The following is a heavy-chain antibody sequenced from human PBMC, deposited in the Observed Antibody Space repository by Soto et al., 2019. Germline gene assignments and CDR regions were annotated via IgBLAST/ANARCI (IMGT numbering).Heavy chain of an antibody. D-gene: IGHD2-21*01. Sequence: ASVKVSCKASGYTFTSYGISWVRQAPGQGLEWMGWIRAYNGNTNYPQKLRGRVTMTTDTSTSTVYLELRSPRSDDTAVYYCAREGPPRLNWGQGTLVTVSS. CDR2: IRAYNGNT. J-gene: IGHJ4*02. V-gene: IGHV1-18*01. CDR3: AREGPPRLN. CDR1: GYTFTSYG.